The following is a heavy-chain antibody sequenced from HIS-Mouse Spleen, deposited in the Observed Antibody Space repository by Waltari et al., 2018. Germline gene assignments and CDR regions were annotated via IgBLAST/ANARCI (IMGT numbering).Heavy chain of an antibody. J-gene: IGHJ4*02. CDR1: GYSISSGYY. Sequence: QVQLQESGPGLVTPSETLSLTCTVPGYSISSGYYWGWVRQPPGKGLEWIGSIYHSGRTYDNPSLKSRVTISVDTSKNQFSLKLSSVTAADTAVYYCARAAAAGQDYWGQGTLVTVSS. CDR2: IYHSGRT. V-gene: IGHV4-38-2*02. CDR3: ARAAAAGQDY. D-gene: IGHD6-13*01.